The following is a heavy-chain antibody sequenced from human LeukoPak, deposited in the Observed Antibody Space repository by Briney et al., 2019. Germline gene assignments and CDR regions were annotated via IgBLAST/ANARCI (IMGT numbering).Heavy chain of an antibody. CDR3: ASLHDYYDSSGYYEDY. V-gene: IGHV3-21*01. CDR1: GFTFSSYS. CDR2: ISSSSSYI. J-gene: IGHJ4*02. Sequence: PGGSLRLSCAASGFTFSSYSMNWVRQAPGKGLEWVSSISSSSSYIYYADSVKGRFTISRDNAKNSPYLQMNSLRAEDTAVYYCASLHDYYDSSGYYEDYWGQGTLVTVSS. D-gene: IGHD3-22*01.